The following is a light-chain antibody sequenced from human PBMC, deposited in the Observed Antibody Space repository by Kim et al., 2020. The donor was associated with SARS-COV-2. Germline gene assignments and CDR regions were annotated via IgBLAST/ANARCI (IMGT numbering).Light chain of an antibody. J-gene: IGKJ2*01. V-gene: IGKV1-39*01. Sequence: DIQMTQSPSSLSASIGDTVTITCRASKYIADYLNWYHQKPGKAPSLLIWATSNLQSGVPSRYSGSGSGTYFTLTITSLQPEDFATFYCQQTYTIPYTSGQGTKLEI. CDR1: KYIADY. CDR3: QQTYTIPYT. CDR2: ATS.